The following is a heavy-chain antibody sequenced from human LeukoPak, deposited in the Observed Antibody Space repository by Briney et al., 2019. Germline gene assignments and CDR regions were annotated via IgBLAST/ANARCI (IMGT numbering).Heavy chain of an antibody. Sequence: GGSLRLSCAAPGFTFSDYYMSWIRQAPGKGLEWVSYISSSGSTIYYADSVKGRFTISRDNAKNSLYLQMNSLRAEDTAVYYCARGPGITMISANAFDIWGQGTMVTVSS. CDR3: ARGPGITMISANAFDI. CDR2: ISSSGSTI. J-gene: IGHJ3*02. V-gene: IGHV3-11*01. CDR1: GFTFSDYY. D-gene: IGHD3-22*01.